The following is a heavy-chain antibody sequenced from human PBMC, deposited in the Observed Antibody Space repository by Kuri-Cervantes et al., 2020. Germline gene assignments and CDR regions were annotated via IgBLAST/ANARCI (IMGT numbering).Heavy chain of an antibody. CDR3: ARGIADDY. CDR1: GGSISSSSYY. Sequence: LSLTCTVSGGSISSSSYYWGWIRQAPGKGLEWVSYISSSGSTIYYADSVKGRFTISRDNARNSLYLQMTSLRDEDTAVYYCARGIADDYWGQGTLVTVSS. V-gene: IGHV3-11*04. J-gene: IGHJ4*02. D-gene: IGHD2/OR15-2a*01. CDR2: ISSSGSTI.